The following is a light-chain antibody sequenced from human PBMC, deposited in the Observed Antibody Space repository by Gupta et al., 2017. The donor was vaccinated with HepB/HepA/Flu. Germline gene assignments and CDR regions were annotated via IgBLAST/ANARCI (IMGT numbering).Light chain of an antibody. J-gene: IGLJ2*01. CDR2: YND. CDR1: SSNVGSNN. Sequence: HSVLTQSTSISGTPGQRVTLSCSGSSSNVGSNNVNWYQQLPGTAPKLLIYYNDERPSGVPDRISGSKSGTSASLAISGLQSEDEADYYCAAWDTSLNAAVFGGGTKLTVL. V-gene: IGLV1-44*01. CDR3: AAWDTSLNAAV.